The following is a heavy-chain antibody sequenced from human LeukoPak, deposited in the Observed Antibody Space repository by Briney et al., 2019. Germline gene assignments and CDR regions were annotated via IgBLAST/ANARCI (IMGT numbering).Heavy chain of an antibody. CDR1: GFTFDNYG. D-gene: IGHD2-2*03. J-gene: IGHJ3*02. V-gene: IGHV3-23*01. Sequence: GGSQRLSCAASGFTFDNYGIGWVRQAPGKGLEWVSGISGSGGRTYYADSVKGRFTISRDNSKNTLFLQLNSLGVEDTATYYCAIPTCSGSGYCSTSDPFHTWGQGTMVTVSS. CDR3: AIPTCSGSGYCSTSDPFHT. CDR2: ISGSGGRT.